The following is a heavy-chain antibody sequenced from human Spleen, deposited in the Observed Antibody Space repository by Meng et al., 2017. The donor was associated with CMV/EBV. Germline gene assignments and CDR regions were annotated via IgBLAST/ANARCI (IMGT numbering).Heavy chain of an antibody. CDR2: ISHSGST. Sequence: YGGSFSGYYCSWIRQPPGKGLEWIGEISHSGSTNYNPSLKSRVTISLDTSKNQFSLKVSSVTAADTAVYYCATQTGYCSSTSCQDYWGQGTLVTVSS. CDR3: ATQTGYCSSTSCQDY. J-gene: IGHJ4*02. D-gene: IGHD2-2*01. CDR1: GGSFSGYY. V-gene: IGHV4-34*01.